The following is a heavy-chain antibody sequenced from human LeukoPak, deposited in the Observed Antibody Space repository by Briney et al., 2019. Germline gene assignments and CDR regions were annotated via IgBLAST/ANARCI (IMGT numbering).Heavy chain of an antibody. CDR1: GGSFSGYY. Sequence: SETLSLTCAVYGGSFSGYYWSWIRQPPGKGLEWIGEINPSGSTNYNPSLKSRVTISVDTSKNQFSLKLSSVTAADTAVYYCARGGIQLWFRGTYFDYWGQGTLVTVSS. CDR3: ARGGIQLWFRGTYFDY. CDR2: INPSGST. J-gene: IGHJ4*02. D-gene: IGHD5-18*01. V-gene: IGHV4-34*01.